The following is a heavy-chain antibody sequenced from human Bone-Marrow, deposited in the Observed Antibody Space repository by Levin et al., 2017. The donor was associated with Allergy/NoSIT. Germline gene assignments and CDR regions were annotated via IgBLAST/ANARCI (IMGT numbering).Heavy chain of an antibody. J-gene: IGHJ4*02. CDR2: ISFDGTNK. CDR3: ARDGALDTEGSSFDY. Sequence: GGSLRLSCAASGFNFRAYAMHWVRQAPGKGLEGLAIISFDGTNKYSADSVKGRFTVSRDNSNNTLHLEMHGLRTTDTAVYYCARDGALDTEGSSFDYWGRGTQVTVSS. V-gene: IGHV3-30*04. CDR1: GFNFRAYA. D-gene: IGHD1-1*01.